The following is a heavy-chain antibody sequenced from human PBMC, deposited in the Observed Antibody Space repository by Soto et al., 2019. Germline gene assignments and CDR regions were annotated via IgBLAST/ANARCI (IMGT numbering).Heavy chain of an antibody. CDR1: GFTFSSYS. V-gene: IGHV3-48*02. CDR2: ISSSSSTI. D-gene: IGHD4-17*01. J-gene: IGHJ2*01. CDR3: ARIPDYGTNWYFDL. Sequence: EVQLVESGGGLVQPGGSLRLSCAASGFTFSSYSMNWVRQAPGKGLEWVSYISSSSSTIYYADSVKGRFTISRDNAKNSLYLQMNSLRDEDTAVYYCARIPDYGTNWYFDLWGRGTLVTVSS.